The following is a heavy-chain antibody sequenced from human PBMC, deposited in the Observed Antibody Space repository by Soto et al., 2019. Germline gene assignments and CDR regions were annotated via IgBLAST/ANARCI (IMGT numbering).Heavy chain of an antibody. CDR2: IYWDDDK. CDR1: GFSLSTSGVG. D-gene: IGHD3-16*01. CDR3: AHRGLRLGEFYAFDM. V-gene: IGHV2-5*02. Sequence: SGPTLVNPTQTLTLTCTFSGFSLSTSGVGVGWIRQPPGKALEWLALIYWDDDKRYSPSLKSRLTITKDTSKNRVVLTMTNWDPGDTATYYCAHRGLRLGEFYAFDMWGQGTRVTVSS. J-gene: IGHJ3*02.